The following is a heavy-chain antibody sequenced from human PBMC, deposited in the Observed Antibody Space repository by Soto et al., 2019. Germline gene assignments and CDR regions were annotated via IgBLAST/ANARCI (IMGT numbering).Heavy chain of an antibody. CDR2: ISYDSSNK. CDR3: AKLVIGYCSGNTCDDY. Sequence: VQLLESGGGLIQPGGSLRLSCAASGFTFSYGIHWLRQAPGKGLEWVAYISYDSSNKFYGDYVKGRFTISRDNSKNTQFLQMDNLRAEDTAVYYCAKLVIGYCSGNTCDDYWGQGTLVAVSS. J-gene: IGHJ4*02. CDR1: GFTFSYG. V-gene: IGHV3-30*18. D-gene: IGHD2-15*01.